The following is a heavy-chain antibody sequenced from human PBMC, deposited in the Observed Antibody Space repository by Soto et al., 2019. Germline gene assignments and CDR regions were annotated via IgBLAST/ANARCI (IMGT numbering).Heavy chain of an antibody. CDR2: INPNSGGT. Sequence: ASVKVSCKASGYTFTGYYMHWVRQAPGQGLEWMGWINPNSGGTNYAQKFQGRVTMTRDTSISTAYMELSRLRSEDTAVYYCARVRYNWNDNYYYGMDVWGQGTTVTVSS. CDR3: ARVRYNWNDNYYYGMDV. J-gene: IGHJ6*02. CDR1: GYTFTGYY. D-gene: IGHD1-1*01. V-gene: IGHV1-2*02.